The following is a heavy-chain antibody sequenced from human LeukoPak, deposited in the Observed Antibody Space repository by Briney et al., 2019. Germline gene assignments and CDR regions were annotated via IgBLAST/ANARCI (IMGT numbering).Heavy chain of an antibody. CDR1: GFAFSNSA. V-gene: IGHV3-23*01. J-gene: IGHJ6*03. CDR2: VSGSGGPT. D-gene: IGHD1-26*01. Sequence: GGSLRLSCTGSGFAFSNSAISWVRKAPGKRLEWISTVSGSGGPTYYADSVRGRFTISRDNSNNTAHLQMSGLRVDDTAIYYCAKGRGARYYNPMDVWGKGTTVTVSS. CDR3: AKGRGARYYNPMDV.